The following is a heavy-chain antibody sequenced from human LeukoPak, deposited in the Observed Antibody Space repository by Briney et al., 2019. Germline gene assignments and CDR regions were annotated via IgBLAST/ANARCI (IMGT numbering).Heavy chain of an antibody. V-gene: IGHV3-20*01. CDR1: GFKFDDYG. D-gene: IGHD3-10*01. CDR2: INWNGGTT. J-gene: IGHJ5*02. CDR3: ARDAGPYYYGSGSPFDP. Sequence: PGGSLRLSCAASGFKFDDYGMTWVRQAPGKGLEWVSGINWNGGTTDYVDSVKGRFTISRDNAKNSLYLQMNSLRAEDTALYHCARDAGPYYYGSGSPFDPWGQGTLVTVSS.